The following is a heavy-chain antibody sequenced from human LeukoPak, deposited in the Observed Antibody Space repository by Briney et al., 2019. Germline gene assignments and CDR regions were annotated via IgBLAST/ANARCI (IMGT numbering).Heavy chain of an antibody. CDR3: ARILSSSWYEYFHH. V-gene: IGHV1-69*13. CDR2: IIPIFGTA. D-gene: IGHD6-19*01. Sequence: SSVKVSCKASGGTFSNYAISWVRQAPGQGLEWMGAIIPIFGTANYAQKFQGRVTITADESTSTAYMELSSLRSEDTAVYYCARILSSSWYEYFHHWGQGTLVTVSS. CDR1: GGTFSNYA. J-gene: IGHJ1*01.